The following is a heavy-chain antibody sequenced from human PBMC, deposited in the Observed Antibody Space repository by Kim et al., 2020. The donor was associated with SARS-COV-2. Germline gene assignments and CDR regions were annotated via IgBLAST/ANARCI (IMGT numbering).Heavy chain of an antibody. J-gene: IGHJ3*02. D-gene: IGHD3-10*01. V-gene: IGHV3-23*01. Sequence: YYADSVKGRFTISRDNSKNTLYLQMNSLRAEDTAVYYCAKAGSGHDAFDIWGQGTMVTVSS. CDR3: AKAGSGHDAFDI.